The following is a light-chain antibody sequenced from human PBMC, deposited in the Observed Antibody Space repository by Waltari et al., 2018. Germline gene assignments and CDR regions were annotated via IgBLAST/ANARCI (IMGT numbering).Light chain of an antibody. CDR2: GAS. CDR3: QQYNNWRT. V-gene: IGKV3-15*01. Sequence: EVLITQSPATRSVSPGERATLSCRASQSISRNLAWYQQKPGQAPRLLIYGASTRATGIPARFSGSGSGTEFTLSISSLQSEDFAVYYCQQYNNWRTFGQGTKLEIK. J-gene: IGKJ2*01. CDR1: QSISRN.